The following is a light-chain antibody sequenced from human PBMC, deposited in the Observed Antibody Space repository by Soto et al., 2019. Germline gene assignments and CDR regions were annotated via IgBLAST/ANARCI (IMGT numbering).Light chain of an antibody. CDR1: QSISNY. Sequence: DIQMTQSPSSLSASVGDRVTITCRASQSISNYLNWYQQKPGKAPKLLIYAASSLQSEVPSRFSGSESGTDFTLTISSLQPEDFATYYCQQSYSTPVCTFGQGTKLEIK. V-gene: IGKV1-39*01. J-gene: IGKJ2*02. CDR2: AAS. CDR3: QQSYSTPVCT.